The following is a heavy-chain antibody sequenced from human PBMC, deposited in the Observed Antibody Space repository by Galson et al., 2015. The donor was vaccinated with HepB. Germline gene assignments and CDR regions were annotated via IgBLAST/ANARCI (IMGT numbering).Heavy chain of an antibody. CDR1: GGSISTFY. Sequence: ETLSLTCTVSGGSISTFYWSWIRQPPGKGLEWIGYIDYSGSTNYNPSLKSRVTISIDTSKNQFSLKVNSVTAADTAVYFCAREASSSFYYGLDVWGQGTTVTVSS. J-gene: IGHJ6*02. D-gene: IGHD6-6*01. CDR2: IDYSGST. CDR3: AREASSSFYYGLDV. V-gene: IGHV4-59*12.